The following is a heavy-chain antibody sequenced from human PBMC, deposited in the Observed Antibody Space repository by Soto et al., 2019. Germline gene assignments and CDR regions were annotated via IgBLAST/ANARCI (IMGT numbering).Heavy chain of an antibody. D-gene: IGHD2-15*01. CDR3: ARDHPYCSGGSCYSADYFDY. CDR2: IWYDGSNK. CDR1: GFTFSSYG. J-gene: IGHJ4*02. Sequence: GGSLRLSCAASGFTFSSYGMHWVRQAPGKGLEWVAVIWYDGSNKYYADSVKGRFTISRDNSKNTLYLKMNSLRAEYTAVYYCARDHPYCSGGSCYSADYFDYWGQGT. V-gene: IGHV3-33*01.